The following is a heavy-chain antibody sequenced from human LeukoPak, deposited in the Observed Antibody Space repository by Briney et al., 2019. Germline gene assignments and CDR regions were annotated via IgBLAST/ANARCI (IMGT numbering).Heavy chain of an antibody. V-gene: IGHV3-53*01. CDR3: ARDLDYYFDY. CDR2: IYSGGST. Sequence: GGSLRLSCAASGFTVSSNYMSWVRQAPGKGLEWVSVIYSGGSTYYADSVKGRFTISRDNSKNTLYLQMNSLRAEDTAVYYCARDLDYYFDYWAREPWSPSPQ. CDR1: GFTVSSNY. D-gene: IGHD3/OR15-3a*01. J-gene: IGHJ4*02.